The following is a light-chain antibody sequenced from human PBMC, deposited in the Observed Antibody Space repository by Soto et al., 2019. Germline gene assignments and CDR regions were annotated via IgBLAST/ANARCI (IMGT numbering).Light chain of an antibody. CDR3: QQYTNWPPWT. CDR1: QSVSSN. CDR2: GAS. Sequence: DIVMEQSPATLSVSPGDRATRSFSASQSVSSNLAWDRQKPGQAPRLLIYGASTRATGIPARFSGSGSGTEFTLTISSLQSEDFAVYYCQQYTNWPPWTFGQGTKVEIK. J-gene: IGKJ1*01. V-gene: IGKV3-15*01.